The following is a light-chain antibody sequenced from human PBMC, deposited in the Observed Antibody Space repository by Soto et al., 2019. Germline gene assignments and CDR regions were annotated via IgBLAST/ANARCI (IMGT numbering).Light chain of an antibody. Sequence: LLTQSPATLSVSPGQRVTLSCRASQSISSYLAWYQQRPGQPSRLLIYDTSSRATGIPDRFSGSGSGTDFTLTISRLEPEDFAVYFCYQYDSSPWTFGQGSKVDIK. V-gene: IGKV3-20*01. J-gene: IGKJ1*01. CDR1: QSISSY. CDR2: DTS. CDR3: YQYDSSPWT.